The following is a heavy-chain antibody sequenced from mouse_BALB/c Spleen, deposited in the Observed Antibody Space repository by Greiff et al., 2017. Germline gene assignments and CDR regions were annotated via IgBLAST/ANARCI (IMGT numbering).Heavy chain of an antibody. CDR1: GFTFSSFG. V-gene: IGHV5-17*02. D-gene: IGHD2-4*01. CDR3: ARSWNDYDWYFDV. Sequence: EVMLVESGGGLVQPGGSRKLSCAASGFTFSSFGMHWVRQAPEKGLEWVAYISSGSSTIYYADTVKGRFTISRDNPKNTLFLQMTSLRSEDTAMYYCARSWNDYDWYFDVWGAGTTVTVSS. J-gene: IGHJ1*01. CDR2: ISSGSSTI.